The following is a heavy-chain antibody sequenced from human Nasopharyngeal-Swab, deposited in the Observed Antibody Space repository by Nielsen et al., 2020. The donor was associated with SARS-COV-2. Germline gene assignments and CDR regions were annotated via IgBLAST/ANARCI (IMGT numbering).Heavy chain of an antibody. Sequence: ASVKVSCKASGYTFTSYAMNWVRQAPGQGLEWMGWISAYNGNTNYAQKLQGRVTMTTDTSTSTAYMELRSLRSDDTAVYYCARHGEQQLDRNWFDPWGQGTLVTVSS. CDR3: ARHGEQQLDRNWFDP. D-gene: IGHD6-13*01. J-gene: IGHJ5*02. CDR1: GYTFTSYA. CDR2: ISAYNGNT. V-gene: IGHV1-18*01.